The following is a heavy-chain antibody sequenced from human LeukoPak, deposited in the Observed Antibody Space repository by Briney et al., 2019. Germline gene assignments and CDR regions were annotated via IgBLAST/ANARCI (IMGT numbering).Heavy chain of an antibody. CDR1: GFTLSSYG. D-gene: IGHD6-19*01. J-gene: IGHJ6*02. Sequence: GRSLRLSCAASGFTLSSYGMHWVRQAPGKGLEWVAVIWYDGSNKYYADSVKGRFTISRDNSKNTLYLQMNSLRAEDTAVYYCARDLAVAGTGAPYCYYGLDVWGQGTTVTVSS. V-gene: IGHV3-33*01. CDR2: IWYDGSNK. CDR3: ARDLAVAGTGAPYCYYGLDV.